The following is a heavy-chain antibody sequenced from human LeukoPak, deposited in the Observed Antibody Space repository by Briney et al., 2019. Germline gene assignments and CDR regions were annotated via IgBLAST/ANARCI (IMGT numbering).Heavy chain of an antibody. CDR1: GFTFSSYW. D-gene: IGHD1-1*01. J-gene: IGHJ4*02. CDR3: TKGGTTLFDY. V-gene: IGHV3-74*01. CDR2: INSDGSSS. Sequence: PGGSLRLSCAASGFTFSSYWLHWVRQAPGKGLVWVSRINSDGSSSSYADSVKGRFTISRDNAKNTLYLQMNSLRAEDTAVYYCTKGGTTLFDYWGQGTLVTVSS.